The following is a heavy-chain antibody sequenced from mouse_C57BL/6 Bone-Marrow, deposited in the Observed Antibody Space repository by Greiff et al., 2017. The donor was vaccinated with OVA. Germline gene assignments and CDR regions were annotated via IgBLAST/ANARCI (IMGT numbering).Heavy chain of an antibody. CDR1: GFTFSSYT. Sequence: VQLKESGGGLVKPGGSLKLSCAASGFTFSSYTMSWVRQTPEKRLEWVATISGGGGNTYYPDSVKGRFTISRDNAKNTLYLQMSSLRSEDTALYYCARRDDYDTFAYWGQGTLVTVSA. CDR3: ARRDDYDTFAY. D-gene: IGHD2-4*01. CDR2: ISGGGGNT. V-gene: IGHV5-9*01. J-gene: IGHJ3*01.